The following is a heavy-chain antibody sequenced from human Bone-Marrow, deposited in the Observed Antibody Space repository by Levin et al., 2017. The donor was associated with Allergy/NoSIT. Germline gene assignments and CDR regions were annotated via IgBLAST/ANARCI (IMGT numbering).Heavy chain of an antibody. V-gene: IGHV3-53*01. Sequence: GGSLRLSCAASGFTVSSNYMSWVRQTPGKGLEWVSSIHIDDTTYYADSVKSRFTISRDSSNNTLYLQMNTLRAEDTAMYFCARDSSGCVNSRCFLYYGMDVWGQGTTVTVSS. CDR1: GFTVSSNY. CDR2: IHIDDTT. J-gene: IGHJ6*02. D-gene: IGHD6-13*01. CDR3: ARDSSGCVNSRCFLYYGMDV.